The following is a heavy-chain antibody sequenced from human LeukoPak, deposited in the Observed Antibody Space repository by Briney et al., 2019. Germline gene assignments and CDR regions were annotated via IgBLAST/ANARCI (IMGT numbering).Heavy chain of an antibody. D-gene: IGHD3-22*01. CDR2: INWNGGST. J-gene: IGHJ3*02. Sequence: GGSLRLSCGASGFTFADYGMSWVRQAPGKGLEWVSGINWNGGSTGYADSVKGRFTISRDNAKNSLYLQMNSLRAEDTALYYCAGGLKNYYDSSGYYQNAFDIWGQGTMVTVSS. CDR1: GFTFADYG. V-gene: IGHV3-20*04. CDR3: AGGLKNYYDSSGYYQNAFDI.